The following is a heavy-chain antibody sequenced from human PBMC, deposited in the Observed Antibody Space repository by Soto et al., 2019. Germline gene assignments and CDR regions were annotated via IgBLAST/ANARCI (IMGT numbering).Heavy chain of an antibody. Sequence: PGGSLRLSCAASGFTFSSYGMHWVRQAPGKGLEWVAVIWYDGSNKYYADSVKGRFTISRDNSKNTLYLQMNSLRAEDTAVYYCARGDLYGDFNAFDIWGQGTMVTVS. V-gene: IGHV3-33*01. CDR2: IWYDGSNK. D-gene: IGHD4-17*01. CDR3: ARGDLYGDFNAFDI. CDR1: GFTFSSYG. J-gene: IGHJ3*02.